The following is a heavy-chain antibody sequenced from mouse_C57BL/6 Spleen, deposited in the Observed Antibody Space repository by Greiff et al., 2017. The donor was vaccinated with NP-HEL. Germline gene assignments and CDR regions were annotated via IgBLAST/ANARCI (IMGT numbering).Heavy chain of an antibody. CDR2: INPNNGGT. CDR3: ARLDSSGYLYAMDY. J-gene: IGHJ4*01. Sequence: EVQLQQSGPELVKPGASVKIPCKASGYTFTDYNMDWVKQSHGKSLEWIGDINPNNGGTIYNQKFKGKATLTVDKSSSTAYMELRSLTSEDTAVYYVARLDSSGYLYAMDYWGQGTSVTVSS. V-gene: IGHV1-18*01. CDR1: GYTFTDYN. D-gene: IGHD3-2*02.